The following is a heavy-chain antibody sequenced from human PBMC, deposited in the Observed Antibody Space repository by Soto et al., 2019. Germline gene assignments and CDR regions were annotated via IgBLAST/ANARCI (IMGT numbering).Heavy chain of an antibody. CDR3: ARDVRSPYYFDS. CDR2: IIPIFGTA. CDR1: GGTFSSYA. J-gene: IGHJ4*02. Sequence: VASVKVSCKASGGTFSSYAISWVRQAPGQGLEWMGGIIPIFGTANYAQKFQGRVTITADKSTSTAYMELSSLRSEDTAVYYCARDVRSPYYFDSWGPGTLVTVSS. V-gene: IGHV1-69*06.